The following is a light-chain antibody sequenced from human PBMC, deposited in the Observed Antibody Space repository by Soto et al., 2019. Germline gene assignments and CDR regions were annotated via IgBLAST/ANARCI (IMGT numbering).Light chain of an antibody. J-gene: IGKJ2*01. Sequence: DIQMTQSPSTLSASVGDRVTITCRASQSISTWLAWYQQKPGKAPKLLIYKASSLDSSVPSRISGRGSWKVFTLTISRVQPDDFATYCCQQYNDYSPYTFGQGTKLEIK. V-gene: IGKV1-5*03. CDR3: QQYNDYSPYT. CDR2: KAS. CDR1: QSISTW.